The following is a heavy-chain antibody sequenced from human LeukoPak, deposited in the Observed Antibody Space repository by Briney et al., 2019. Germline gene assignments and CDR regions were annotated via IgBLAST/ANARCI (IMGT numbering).Heavy chain of an antibody. J-gene: IGHJ4*02. CDR1: GFTFSSYS. CDR3: ARGSSFRDGYNYVDY. CDR2: IYYSGST. V-gene: IGHV4-59*01. Sequence: GSLRLSCAASGFTFSSYSMNWVRQAPGKGLEWIGSIYYSGSTNYNPSLKSRVTISVDTSKSQFSLKLSSVTAADTAVYYCARGSSFRDGYNYVDYWGQGTLVTVSS. D-gene: IGHD5-24*01.